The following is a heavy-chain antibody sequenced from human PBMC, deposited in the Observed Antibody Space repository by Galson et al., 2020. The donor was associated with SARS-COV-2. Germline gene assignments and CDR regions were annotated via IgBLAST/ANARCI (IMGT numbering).Heavy chain of an antibody. V-gene: IGHV4-61*02. CDR2: VYSSGST. J-gene: IGHJ5*02. D-gene: IGHD3-10*01. Sequence: SETLSLTCTVSGGSISSDTNYWSWVRQPAGKALEYIGRVYSSGSTNYNPSLRSRVTLTVDTSKNQFSLSLRSVTAADTAVYYCARLGDRFDPWGQGTLVTVSS. CDR3: ARLGDRFDP. CDR1: GGSISSDTNY.